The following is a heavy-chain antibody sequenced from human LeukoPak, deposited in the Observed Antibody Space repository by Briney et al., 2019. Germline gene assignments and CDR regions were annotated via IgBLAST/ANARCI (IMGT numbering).Heavy chain of an antibody. J-gene: IGHJ4*02. Sequence: PSETLSLTCTVSGGSISSSSYYWGWIRQPPGKGLEWIGSIYYSGSTYYNPSLKSRVTISVDTSKNQFSLKLSSVTAADTAVYYCARYQRIPPYYYDSSGYPHYWGQGTLVTVSS. V-gene: IGHV4-39*07. CDR1: GGSISSSSYY. D-gene: IGHD3-22*01. CDR3: ARYQRIPPYYYDSSGYPHY. CDR2: IYYSGST.